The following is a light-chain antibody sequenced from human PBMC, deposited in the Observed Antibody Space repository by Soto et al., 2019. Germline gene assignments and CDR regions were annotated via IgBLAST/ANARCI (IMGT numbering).Light chain of an antibody. Sequence: QSALTQPASVSGSPGQSITISCTGTSSDVGGYNYVSWYQQHPGKAPKLMIYEVSNRPSGVSNRFSGSKSGNTASLTISGLQAEDGADYCCSSFTRGSTVVFGGGTKPNVL. V-gene: IGLV2-14*01. J-gene: IGLJ2*01. CDR1: SSDVGGYNY. CDR2: EVS. CDR3: SSFTRGSTVV.